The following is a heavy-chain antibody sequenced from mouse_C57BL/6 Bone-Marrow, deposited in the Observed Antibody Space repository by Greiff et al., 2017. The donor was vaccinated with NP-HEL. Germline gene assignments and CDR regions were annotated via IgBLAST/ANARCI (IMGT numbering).Heavy chain of an antibody. CDR2: INYDGSST. CDR1: GFTFSDYY. D-gene: IGHD1-1*01. V-gene: IGHV5-16*01. Sequence: EVKLVESEGGLVQPGSSMKLSCTASGFTFSDYYMAWVRQVPEKGLEWVANINYDGSSTYYLDSLKSRFIISRDNAKNILYLQMSSLKSEDTATYYCARDLLYGSSYDWYFDVWGTGTTVTVSS. J-gene: IGHJ1*03. CDR3: ARDLLYGSSYDWYFDV.